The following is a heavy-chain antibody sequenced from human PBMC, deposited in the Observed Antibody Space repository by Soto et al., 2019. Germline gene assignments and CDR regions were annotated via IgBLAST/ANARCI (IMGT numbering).Heavy chain of an antibody. CDR3: ARHSRSGYSYGVDH. CDR1: GGLVSIGSDS. CDR2: IYYSGST. Sequence: PXGTLCLTCTVFGGLVSIGSDSWSWIRQPTGKGLEWIGYIYYSGSTNYDPYLKSRVTLEVDTSKNQFSLKLSCVPAADTAVYYCARHSRSGYSYGVDHWGQRTLVAV. J-gene: IGHJ4*02. D-gene: IGHD5-18*01. V-gene: IGHV4-61*01.